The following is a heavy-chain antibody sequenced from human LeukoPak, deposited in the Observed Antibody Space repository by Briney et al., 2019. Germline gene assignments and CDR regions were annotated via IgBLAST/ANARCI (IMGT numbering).Heavy chain of an antibody. CDR3: ARESRYSSGWYDY. Sequence: GGSLRLSCAASGFTFSSYSMNWLRQAPGKGLEWVSYISSSSSTIYYADSVKGRFTISRDNAKNSLYLQMNSLRAEDTAVYYCARESRYSSGWYDYWGQGTLVTVSS. CDR1: GFTFSSYS. J-gene: IGHJ4*02. D-gene: IGHD6-13*01. CDR2: ISSSSSTI. V-gene: IGHV3-48*01.